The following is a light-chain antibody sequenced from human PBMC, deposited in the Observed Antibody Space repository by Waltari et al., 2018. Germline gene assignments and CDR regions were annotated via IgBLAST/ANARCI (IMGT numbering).Light chain of an antibody. CDR1: SSDSGGYTY. CDR3: SSFTSSTTGI. CDR2: DVT. V-gene: IGLV2-14*03. J-gene: IGLJ2*01. Sequence: SALTQPDSVSGSPGQSITISCRGISSDSGGYTYVPWYQQHPGEAPKVIIYDVTNRPSGVSNRFSGSKSGSSASLTISGLQPEDEADYYCSSFTSSTTGIFGGGTKLTVL.